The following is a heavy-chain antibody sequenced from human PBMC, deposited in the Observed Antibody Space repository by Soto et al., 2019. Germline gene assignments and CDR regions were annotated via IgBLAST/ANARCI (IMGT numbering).Heavy chain of an antibody. CDR3: ARGNALDV. CDR2: TYYRSKWFH. Sequence: PSQPLSLTCAISGDSVSSDITSWNWIRQSPSRGLEWLGRTYYRSKWFHDYAASVKSRITINPDTSKNQFSLELNSMTPEDTAVYYCARGNALDVWGQGT. CDR1: GDSVSSDITS. V-gene: IGHV6-1*01. J-gene: IGHJ3*01. D-gene: IGHD3-10*01.